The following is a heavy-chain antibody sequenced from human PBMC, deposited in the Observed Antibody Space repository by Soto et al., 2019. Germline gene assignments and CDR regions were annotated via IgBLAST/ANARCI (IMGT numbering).Heavy chain of an antibody. CDR1: GFTFSSYG. V-gene: IGHV3-33*01. CDR3: ARDSSCYYYYYYGMDV. CDR2: IWYDGSNK. D-gene: IGHD3-22*01. J-gene: IGHJ6*02. Sequence: GSLRLSCAASGFTFSSYGMHWVRQAPGKGLEWVAVIWYDGSNKYYADSVKGRFTISRDNSKNTLYLQMNSLRAEDTAVYYCARDSSCYYYYYYGMDVWGQGTTVTVSS.